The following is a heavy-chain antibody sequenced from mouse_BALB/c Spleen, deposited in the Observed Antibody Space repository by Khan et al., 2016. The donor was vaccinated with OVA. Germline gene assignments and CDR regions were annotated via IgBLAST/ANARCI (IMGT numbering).Heavy chain of an antibody. CDR1: GFSLTGYG. CDR3: ARAYYGNYREAMDY. CDR2: IWGDGST. V-gene: IGHV2-6-7*01. Sequence: VQLKESGPGLVAPSQSLSITCTVSGFSLTGYGVNWVRQPPGKGLEWLGMIWGDGSTDYNSALKSRLILSKDNSKSQVFLKMNSLQTDDTARYYCARAYYGNYREAMDYWGQGTSGTVSS. D-gene: IGHD2-10*01. J-gene: IGHJ4*01.